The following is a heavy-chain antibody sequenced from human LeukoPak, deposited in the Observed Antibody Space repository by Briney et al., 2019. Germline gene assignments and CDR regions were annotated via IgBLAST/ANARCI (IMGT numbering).Heavy chain of an antibody. CDR3: ARGPEWYFDL. D-gene: IGHD1-14*01. J-gene: IGHJ2*01. Sequence: PSETLSLTCAVSGGSISSGGYSWSWIRQPPGKGLEWIGYIYHSGSTYYNSSLKSRVTISVDRFKNQFSLKLSSVTAADTAVYYCARGPEWYFDLWGRGTLVTVSS. CDR1: GGSISSGGYS. V-gene: IGHV4-30-2*01. CDR2: IYHSGST.